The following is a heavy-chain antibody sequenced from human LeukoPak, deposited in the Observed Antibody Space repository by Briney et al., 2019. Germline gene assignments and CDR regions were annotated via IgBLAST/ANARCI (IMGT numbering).Heavy chain of an antibody. D-gene: IGHD4-17*01. CDR3: ARDGLRYGDYEVWWFDP. J-gene: IGHJ5*02. CDR1: GYTFTGYY. CDR2: INPNSGGT. V-gene: IGHV1-2*02. Sequence: GASVKVSCKASGYTFTGYYMHWVRQAPGQGLEWMGWINPNSGGTNYAQKFQGRATMTRDTSISTAYMELSRLRSDDTAVYYCARDGLRYGDYEVWWFDPWGQGTLVTVSS.